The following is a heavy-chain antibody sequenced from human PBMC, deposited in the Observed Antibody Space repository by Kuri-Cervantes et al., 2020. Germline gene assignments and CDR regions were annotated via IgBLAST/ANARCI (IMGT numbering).Heavy chain of an antibody. D-gene: IGHD6-19*01. V-gene: IGHV1-8*01. CDR1: GYTFTSYD. Sequence: ASVKVSCKASGYTFTSYDINWVRQATGQGLEWMGWMNPNSGNTGYAQKFQGRVTMTRNTSISTAYMELSSLRSEDTAVYYCATLSGWYRTVGDAFDIWGQGTMVTVSS. J-gene: IGHJ3*02. CDR2: MNPNSGNT. CDR3: ATLSGWYRTVGDAFDI.